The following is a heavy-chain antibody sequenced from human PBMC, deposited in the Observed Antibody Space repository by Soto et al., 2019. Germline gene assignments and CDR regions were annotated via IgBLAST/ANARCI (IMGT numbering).Heavy chain of an antibody. J-gene: IGHJ5*02. CDR2: ISYDGSNK. D-gene: IGHD6-6*01. V-gene: IGHV3-30*03. CDR3: ARDNDGAQFASSYNDL. Sequence: GGSLRLSCAASGFTFSIYGMHWVRQAPGKGLEWVAVISYDGSNKYYADSVRGRFTISRDNARNSVFLHLNSLRAEDTAVYYCARDNDGAQFASSYNDLWGQGTLVTVSS. CDR1: GFTFSIYG.